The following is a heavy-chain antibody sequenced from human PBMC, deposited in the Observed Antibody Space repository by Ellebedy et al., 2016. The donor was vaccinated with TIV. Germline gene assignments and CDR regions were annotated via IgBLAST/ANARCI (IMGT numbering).Heavy chain of an antibody. CDR2: MNPKSGNT. D-gene: IGHD2-2*01. J-gene: IGHJ3*02. Sequence: ASVKVSCXASGYSFTSYDINWVRQATGQGLEWMGWMNPKSGNTGYAKKFQDRVSMTRNTTINVAYMELTRMTSDDTAVYYCARELRKGYESSSAFDIWGQGTVVTVSS. V-gene: IGHV1-8*01. CDR1: GYSFTSYD. CDR3: ARELRKGYESSSAFDI.